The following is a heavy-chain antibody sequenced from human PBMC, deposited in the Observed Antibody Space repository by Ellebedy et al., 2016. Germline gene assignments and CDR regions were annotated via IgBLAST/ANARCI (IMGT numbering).Heavy chain of an antibody. V-gene: IGHV3-23*01. D-gene: IGHD4-17*01. CDR2: ISAGGDIT. J-gene: IGHJ4*02. Sequence: GGSLRLSXVASGFTFRNFFMSWVRQAPGGGLEWVSTISAGGDITFSADSVKGRFTISRDNSRDTLYLQMNSLGAEDTAVYYCYYGHYSASWGQGTLVTVSS. CDR3: YYGHYSAS. CDR1: GFTFRNFF.